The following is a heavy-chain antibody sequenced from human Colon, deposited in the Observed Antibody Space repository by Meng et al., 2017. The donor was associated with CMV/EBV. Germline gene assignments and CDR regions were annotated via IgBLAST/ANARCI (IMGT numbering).Heavy chain of an antibody. CDR1: GVG. CDR3: AHRPPRAPNQYCSRTYCAYFDS. D-gene: IGHD2-2*01. V-gene: IGHV2-5*02. CDR2: IKREEEK. Sequence: GVGVDWLRQKTGKEQEWMQIIKREEEKRNKRYMKGRKNIDKENSNKQVFLTMTNMDPADTATYFCAHRPPRAPNQYCSRTYCAYFDSWGQGTLVTVSS. J-gene: IGHJ4*02.